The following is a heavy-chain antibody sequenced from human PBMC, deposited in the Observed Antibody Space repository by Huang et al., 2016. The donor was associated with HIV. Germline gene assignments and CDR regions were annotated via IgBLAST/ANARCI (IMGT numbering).Heavy chain of an antibody. V-gene: IGHV4-39*01. D-gene: IGHD6-19*01. Sequence: LQLQESGPGLVKSSETLSLICTVSGGSISSSSYYWGWIRQPPGKGPEWIGSIFSSGNTYYTPPLKSRVTISVDTSKNQFSLKVNSVTAADTAVYYGARHGRVAGHYYNNMDVWGRGTTVTVSS. CDR3: ARHGRVAGHYYNNMDV. CDR1: GGSISSSSYY. J-gene: IGHJ6*02. CDR2: IFSSGNT.